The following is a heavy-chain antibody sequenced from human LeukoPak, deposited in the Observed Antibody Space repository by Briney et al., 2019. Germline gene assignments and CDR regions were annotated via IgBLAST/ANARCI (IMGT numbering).Heavy chain of an antibody. V-gene: IGHV1-2*02. CDR3: ARDPAYYYDSSGYYYGDDY. Sequence: GASVKVSCKASGYTFTGYYMHWVRQAPGQGLEWMGWINPNSGGTNYAQKFQGRVTMTRDTSISTAYMELSRLRSDDTAVYYCARDPAYYYDSSGYYYGDDYWGQGTLVTVSS. J-gene: IGHJ4*02. CDR2: INPNSGGT. CDR1: GYTFTGYY. D-gene: IGHD3-22*01.